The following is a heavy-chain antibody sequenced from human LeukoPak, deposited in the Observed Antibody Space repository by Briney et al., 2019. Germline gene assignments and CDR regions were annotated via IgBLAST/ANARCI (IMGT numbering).Heavy chain of an antibody. V-gene: IGHV3-21*04. Sequence: PGGSLRLSCAASGFTFSSYSMNWVRQAPGKGLEWVSSISSSSSYIYYADSVKGRFTISRDNSKNTLYLQMNSLRAEDTAVYYCAKTSYDWLYYFDYWGQGTLVTVSS. J-gene: IGHJ4*02. CDR2: ISSSSSYI. CDR3: AKTSYDWLYYFDY. D-gene: IGHD5-12*01. CDR1: GFTFSSYS.